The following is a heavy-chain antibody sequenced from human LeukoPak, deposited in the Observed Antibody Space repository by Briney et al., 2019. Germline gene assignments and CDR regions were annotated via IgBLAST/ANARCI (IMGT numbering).Heavy chain of an antibody. CDR1: GFTFSSYG. J-gene: IGHJ3*02. CDR2: ISYDGSNK. Sequence: PGGSLRLSCAASGFTFSSYGMHWVRQAPGKGLEWVAVISYDGSNKYYADSVKGRFTISRDNSKNTLYLQMNSLRAEDTAVHYCAKVPGLRNAFDIWGQGTMVTVSS. CDR3: AKVPGLRNAFDI. V-gene: IGHV3-30*18.